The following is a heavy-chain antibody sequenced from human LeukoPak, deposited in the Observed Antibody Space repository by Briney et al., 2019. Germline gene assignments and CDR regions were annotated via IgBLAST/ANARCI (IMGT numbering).Heavy chain of an antibody. V-gene: IGHV4-34*01. J-gene: IGHJ6*02. CDR1: GGSFSGYY. D-gene: IGHD2-21*01. CDR2: INHSGST. Sequence: SETLSLTCAVYGGSFSGYYWSWIRQPPGKGLEWIGEINHSGSTNYNPSLKSRVTISVDTSKNQFSLKLSSVTAADTAVYYCARGVFLFYYYGMDVWGQETTVTVSS. CDR3: ARGVFLFYYYGMDV.